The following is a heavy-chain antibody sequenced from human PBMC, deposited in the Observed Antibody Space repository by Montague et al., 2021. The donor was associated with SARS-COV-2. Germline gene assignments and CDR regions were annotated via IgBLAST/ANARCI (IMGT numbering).Heavy chain of an antibody. J-gene: IGHJ6*02. V-gene: IGHV4-59*01. D-gene: IGHD3-10*01. CDR1: GGSINSFY. CDR3: ASAGGGSSYNYYGLDV. Sequence: SETLSLTCSISGGSINSFYWNWIRQSPGKGLEWIGYVYYTGGTNYNPSLKSRATISVDTSKNQFSLTVGSVTAADTAAYYCASAGGGSSYNYYGLDVWGQGTTVTVSS. CDR2: VYYTGGT.